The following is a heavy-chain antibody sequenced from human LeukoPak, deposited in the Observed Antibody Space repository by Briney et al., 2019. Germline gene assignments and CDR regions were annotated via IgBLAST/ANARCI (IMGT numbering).Heavy chain of an antibody. CDR1: GYTFTTYG. CDR2: ISAYNGNT. CDR3: ARDWCSSSPLCSYSYVMDV. J-gene: IGHJ6*02. D-gene: IGHD6-6*01. Sequence: ASVKVSCKASGYTFTTYGITWVRQAPGQGLAWMGWISAYNGNTNYPQKLQGRVTMTTDTSTSTAYMELRSLRSDDTAVYYCARDWCSSSPLCSYSYVMDVWGQGTTVTVSS. V-gene: IGHV1-18*01.